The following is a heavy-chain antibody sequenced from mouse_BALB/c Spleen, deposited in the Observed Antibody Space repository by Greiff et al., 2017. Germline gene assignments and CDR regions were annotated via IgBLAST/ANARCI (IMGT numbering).Heavy chain of an antibody. CDR1: GFTFSDYY. V-gene: IGHV5-4*02. CDR2: ISDGGSYT. D-gene: IGHD2-1*01. J-gene: IGHJ3*01. Sequence: DVMLVESGGGLVKPGGSLKLSCAASGFTFSDYYMYWVRQTPEKRLEWVATISDGGSYTYYPDSVKGRFTISRDNAKNNLYLQMSSLKSEDTAMYYCARGDGNAWFAYWAKGLWSLSLQ. CDR3: ARGDGNAWFAY.